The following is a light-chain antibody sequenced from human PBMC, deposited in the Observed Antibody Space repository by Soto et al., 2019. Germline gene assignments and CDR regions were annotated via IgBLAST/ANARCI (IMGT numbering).Light chain of an antibody. Sequence: IQLTQSPSSLSASVGDRVTITCRASQGISSSLAWYQQKPGKAPKILISAASTMGSGVPSRFSGSGSGTDFTLTISSLQPADFATYYCQHLNNFPWTFGQGTKVEVK. CDR2: AAS. CDR1: QGISSS. V-gene: IGKV1-9*01. J-gene: IGKJ1*01. CDR3: QHLNNFPWT.